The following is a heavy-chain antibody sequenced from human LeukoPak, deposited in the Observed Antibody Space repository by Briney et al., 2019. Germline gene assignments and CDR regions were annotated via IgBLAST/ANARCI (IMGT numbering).Heavy chain of an antibody. V-gene: IGHV1-69*13. D-gene: IGHD2-15*01. Sequence: GASVKVSCTASGGTFSSYAISWVRQAPGQGLEWMGGIIPIFGTANYAQKFQGRVTITADESTSTAYMELSSLRSEDTAVYYCARVLFGGGILDAFDIWGQGTMVTVSS. CDR2: IIPIFGTA. CDR1: GGTFSSYA. J-gene: IGHJ3*02. CDR3: ARVLFGGGILDAFDI.